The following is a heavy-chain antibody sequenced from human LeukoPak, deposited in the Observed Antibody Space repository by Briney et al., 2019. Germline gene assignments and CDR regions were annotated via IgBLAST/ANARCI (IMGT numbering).Heavy chain of an antibody. Sequence: SVKVSCKASGGTFSSYAISWVRQAPGQGLEWMGGIIPIFGTANYAQKSQGRVTITADESTSTAYMELSSLRSEDTAVYYCASGVVVVPAAPPPEYMDVWGKGTTVTVSS. D-gene: IGHD2-2*01. CDR1: GGTFSSYA. J-gene: IGHJ6*03. V-gene: IGHV1-69*13. CDR3: ASGVVVVPAAPPPEYMDV. CDR2: IIPIFGTA.